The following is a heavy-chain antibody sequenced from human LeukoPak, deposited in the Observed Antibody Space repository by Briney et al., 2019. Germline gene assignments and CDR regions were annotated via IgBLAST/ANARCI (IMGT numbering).Heavy chain of an antibody. J-gene: IGHJ4*02. CDR2: ISSSSSTI. Sequence: GGSLRLSCAASGFTFSSYSMNWVRQAPGKGLEWVSYISSSSSTIYYADSVKGRFTISRDNAKNSLYLQMNSLRAEDTAVYYCAKSLKPAAADYWGQGTLVTVSS. CDR3: AKSLKPAAADY. D-gene: IGHD2-2*01. V-gene: IGHV3-48*04. CDR1: GFTFSSYS.